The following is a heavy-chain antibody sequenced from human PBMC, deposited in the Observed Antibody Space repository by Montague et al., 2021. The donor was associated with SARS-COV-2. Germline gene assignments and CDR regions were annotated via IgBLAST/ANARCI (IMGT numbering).Heavy chain of an antibody. D-gene: IGHD3-10*01. V-gene: IGHV4-59*08. Sequence: SETLSLTCSVSGGYINDYYWSWIRQSPGKRLEWIGYVYFTGSTDYNPSLKSRVTISVDTSTNQFSLQLAPVTAADTAVYYCARRRGFGDLWSLDYWGQGTLVAVSS. CDR1: GGYINDYY. J-gene: IGHJ4*02. CDR3: ARRRGFGDLWSLDY. CDR2: VYFTGST.